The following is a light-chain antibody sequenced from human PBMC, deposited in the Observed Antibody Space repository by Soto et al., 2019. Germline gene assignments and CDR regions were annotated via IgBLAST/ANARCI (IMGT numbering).Light chain of an antibody. J-gene: IGKJ1*01. V-gene: IGKV3-11*01. CDR2: DAS. CDR3: QQRRHLWT. Sequence: EIVLTQSPATLSLSPGERATLSCRASQSVDSYLAWYQQKPGQAPRLLIYDASNRATGIPARFSGSGSGTDFTLTINSLESEDSAVYYCQQRRHLWTFGQGTKVEIK. CDR1: QSVDSY.